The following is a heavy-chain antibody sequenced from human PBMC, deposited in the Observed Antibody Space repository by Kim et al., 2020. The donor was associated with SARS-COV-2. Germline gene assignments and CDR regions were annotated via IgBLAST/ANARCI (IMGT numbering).Heavy chain of an antibody. Sequence: RYSPSLKSRRTITKDTTRNQVVLTMTNMDPVDTAAYYCAHLAGGTYNFDYWGQGTLVTVSS. V-gene: IGHV2-5*01. D-gene: IGHD3-16*01. J-gene: IGHJ4*02. CDR3: AHLAGGTYNFDY.